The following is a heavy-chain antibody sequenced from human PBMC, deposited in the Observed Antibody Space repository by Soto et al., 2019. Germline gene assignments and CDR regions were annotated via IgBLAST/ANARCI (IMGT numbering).Heavy chain of an antibody. CDR1: GESLSDYW. CDR3: ARDFGAGAHFDY. V-gene: IGHV4-34*01. CDR2: INQSGRT. J-gene: IGHJ4*01. D-gene: IGHD4-17*01. Sequence: QLQLQQWGAGLVKPSETLSLTCAIYGESLSDYWWSWLRLSTGKGLEWIGEINQSGRTHYNPSLQSRVTISLDTAHNQSTLKFTSVTAADSAVYYCARDFGAGAHFDYWGHGILLTVSS.